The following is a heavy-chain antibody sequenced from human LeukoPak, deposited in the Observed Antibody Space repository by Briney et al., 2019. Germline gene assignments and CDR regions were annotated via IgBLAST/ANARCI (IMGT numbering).Heavy chain of an antibody. V-gene: IGHV3-23*01. Sequence: PGGSLRLSCAASGFTFSSYGMSWVRQAPGKGLEWVSVISGSGGTIYYADSVKGRFTISRDNSKNTLYLQMNSLRAEDTAVYYCAKRGDLDSSGSLRYFDYGGQGTLVTVS. D-gene: IGHD3-22*01. J-gene: IGHJ4*02. CDR2: ISGSGGTI. CDR1: GFTFSSYG. CDR3: AKRGDLDSSGSLRYFDY.